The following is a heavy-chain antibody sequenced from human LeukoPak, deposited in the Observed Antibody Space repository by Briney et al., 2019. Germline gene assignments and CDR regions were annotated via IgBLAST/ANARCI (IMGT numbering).Heavy chain of an antibody. CDR1: GFTFGSYA. D-gene: IGHD6-19*01. J-gene: IGHJ4*02. CDR2: ISHDGSST. CDR3: AGKARGRTILSGWYDY. Sequence: PGGSLRLSCAASGFTFGSYALHWVRQAPGKGLEYVSAISHDGSSTYYVNSVKGRFTISRDNSKDTLYLQMGSLRAEDTAVYYGAGKARGRTILSGWYDYWGQGTLVTVSS. V-gene: IGHV3-64*01.